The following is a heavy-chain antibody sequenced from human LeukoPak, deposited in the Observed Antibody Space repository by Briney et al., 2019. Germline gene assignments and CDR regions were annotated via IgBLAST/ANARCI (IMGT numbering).Heavy chain of an antibody. Sequence: GGSLRLSCAASGFTFDDYAMHWVRQAPGKGLEWVSGISWNSGSIGYADSVKGRFTISRDNAKNSLYLQMNSLRAEDAALYYCAKDISGDYDYYYYYGMDVWGQGTTVTVSS. V-gene: IGHV3-9*01. J-gene: IGHJ6*02. D-gene: IGHD4-17*01. CDR3: AKDISGDYDYYYYYGMDV. CDR2: ISWNSGSI. CDR1: GFTFDDYA.